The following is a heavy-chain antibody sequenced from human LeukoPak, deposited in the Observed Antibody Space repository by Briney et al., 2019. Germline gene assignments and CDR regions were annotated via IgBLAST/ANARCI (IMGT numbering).Heavy chain of an antibody. D-gene: IGHD3-16*02. Sequence: GGSLRLSCVASAFTFRTYSMHWVRQAPGKGLEWVSSISGSTSYIYYADSVRGRFTISRDNAKNSLYLQMNSLRPEDTAVYYCARGSDFVWGSYRPYFDYWGQGTLVTVSS. V-gene: IGHV3-21*01. J-gene: IGHJ4*02. CDR2: ISGSTSYI. CDR3: ARGSDFVWGSYRPYFDY. CDR1: AFTFRTYS.